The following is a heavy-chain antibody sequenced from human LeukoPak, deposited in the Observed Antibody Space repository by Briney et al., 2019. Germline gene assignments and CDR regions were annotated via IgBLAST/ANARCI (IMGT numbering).Heavy chain of an antibody. J-gene: IGHJ3*01. CDR1: GYTFTNYY. V-gene: IGHV1-46*01. CDR2: INPSGGST. CDR3: ARDGKYSSGWITAFDL. D-gene: IGHD6-19*01. Sequence: EASVKVSCKASGYTFTNYYMHWVRQAPGHGLEWMGIINPSGGSTSYAQKFQGRVTMNRDTSTSTVYMELSSLRSEDTAVYYCARDGKYSSGWITAFDLWGQGTMVTVSS.